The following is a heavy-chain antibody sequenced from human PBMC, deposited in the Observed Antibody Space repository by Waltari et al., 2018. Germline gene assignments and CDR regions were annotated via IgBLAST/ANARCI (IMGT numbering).Heavy chain of an antibody. CDR2: ISNSGSTV. CDR3: ARPSTEYYYYYYYMDV. CDR1: GFTFSNYE. J-gene: IGHJ6*03. Sequence: EVQVVESGGGLVQPGGSLRLSCAASGFTFSNYEMNWVRQAPGKGLEWVSYISNSGSTVYYADSVKGRLTISRDNAKNSLYLEMNSLRAEDTAVYYCARPSTEYYYYYYYMDVWGKGTTVTVS. V-gene: IGHV3-48*03.